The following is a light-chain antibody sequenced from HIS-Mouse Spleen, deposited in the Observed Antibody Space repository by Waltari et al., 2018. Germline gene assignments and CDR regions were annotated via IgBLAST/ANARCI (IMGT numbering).Light chain of an antibody. Sequence: QSALTQPRSVSGSPGQPVTISCTGTSSDVGGYNYVSWYQQHPGKAPKLMIYDVSKRPAGVPDRSSGSKSGNTASLTISRLQAEDEAEYYCCQNAGSYTWVFGGGTKLTVL. CDR1: SSDVGGYNY. CDR3: CQNAGSYTWV. V-gene: IGLV2-11*01. J-gene: IGLJ3*02. CDR2: DVS.